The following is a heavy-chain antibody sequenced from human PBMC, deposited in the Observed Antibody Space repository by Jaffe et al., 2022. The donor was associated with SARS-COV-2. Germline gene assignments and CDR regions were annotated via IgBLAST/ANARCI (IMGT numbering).Heavy chain of an antibody. CDR1: GFTFSSYA. Sequence: QVQLVESGGGVVQPGRSLRLSCAASGFTFSSYAMHWVRQAPGKGLEWVAVISYDGSNKYYADSVKGRFTISRDNSKNTLYLQMNSLRAEDTAVYYCARETVGMATIRGGDYFDYWGQGTLVTVSS. D-gene: IGHD5-12*01. J-gene: IGHJ4*02. CDR3: ARETVGMATIRGGDYFDY. CDR2: ISYDGSNK. V-gene: IGHV3-30*04.